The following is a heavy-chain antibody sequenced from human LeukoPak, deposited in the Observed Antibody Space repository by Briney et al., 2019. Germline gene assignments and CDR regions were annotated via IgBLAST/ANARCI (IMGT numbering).Heavy chain of an antibody. J-gene: IGHJ4*02. Sequence: TLSLTCAVYGGSFSGYYWSWIRQHPGKGLEWIGYIYYSGSTYYNPSLKSRVTISIDTSKNQFSLKLSSVTAADTAVYYCARDGGDSDYWGQGTLVTVSS. CDR3: ARDGGDSDY. D-gene: IGHD2-21*02. V-gene: IGHV4-31*11. CDR2: IYYSGST. CDR1: GGSFSGYY.